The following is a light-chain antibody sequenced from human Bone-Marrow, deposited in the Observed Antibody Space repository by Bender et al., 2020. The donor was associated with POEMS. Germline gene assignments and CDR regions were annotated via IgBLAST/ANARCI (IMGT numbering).Light chain of an antibody. CDR2: DVS. J-gene: IGLJ3*02. CDR1: NSDIGGYDY. Sequence: QSALTQPASVSGSPGQSITISCAGANSDIGGYDYVSWYQQHPGKAPKVIIYDVSNRPSGVSNRFSGSKFDNTASLTISGLQPEDEADYYCSSYAGATNFGVFGGGTKLTVL. V-gene: IGLV2-14*01. CDR3: SSYAGATNFGV.